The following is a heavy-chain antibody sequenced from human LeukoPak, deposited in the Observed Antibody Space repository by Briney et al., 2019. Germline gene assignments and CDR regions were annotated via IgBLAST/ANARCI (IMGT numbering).Heavy chain of an antibody. CDR3: ARAGYSSGWYSNKGNWFDP. Sequence: GESLKISCKGSGYSFTTYWIGWVRQMPGKGLEWMGIICPGDSDTRYNPSFQGQVTISADKSISTAYLQWSSLKASDTAMYYCARAGYSSGWYSNKGNWFDPWGQGTLVTVSS. CDR2: ICPGDSDT. D-gene: IGHD6-19*01. V-gene: IGHV5-51*01. J-gene: IGHJ5*02. CDR1: GYSFTTYW.